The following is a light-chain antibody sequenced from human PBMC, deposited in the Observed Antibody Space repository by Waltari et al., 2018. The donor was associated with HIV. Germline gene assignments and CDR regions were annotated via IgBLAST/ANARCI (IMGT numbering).Light chain of an antibody. Sequence: DIQMTQSPSSLSASVGDRVTITCRASQSVSSNLNWYQQKPGKAPDLLVYSASTLHDGVPSRCGGGGSGTYFTLTISGLQPEDFATYYCQQSYTAPFSFGPGTKVDVK. CDR1: QSVSSN. V-gene: IGKV1-39*01. CDR2: SAS. J-gene: IGKJ3*01. CDR3: QQSYTAPFS.